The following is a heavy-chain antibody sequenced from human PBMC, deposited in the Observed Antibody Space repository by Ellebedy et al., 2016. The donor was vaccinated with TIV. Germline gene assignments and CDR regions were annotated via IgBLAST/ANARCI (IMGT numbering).Heavy chain of an antibody. CDR3: ARVRFNPLLKKIAATGMYGMDV. Sequence: SETLSLXXAVYGESFSGYYWSWIRQPPGKGLEWIGEINHSGSTNYNPSLKSRVTISVDTSKNQFSLKLSSVTAADTSVYYCARVRFNPLLKKIAATGMYGMDVWGQGTTVTVSS. CDR2: INHSGST. J-gene: IGHJ6*02. CDR1: GESFSGYY. D-gene: IGHD6-13*01. V-gene: IGHV4-34*01.